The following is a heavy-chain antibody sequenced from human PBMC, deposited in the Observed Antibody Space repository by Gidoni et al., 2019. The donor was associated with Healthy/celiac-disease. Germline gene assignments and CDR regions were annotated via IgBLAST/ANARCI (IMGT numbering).Heavy chain of an antibody. D-gene: IGHD2-15*01. V-gene: IGHV4-61*02. CDR3: ARALGYCSGGSCYSAAYFDY. CDR2: IYTSGST. CDR1: GGSISSGRSY. Sequence: QVQLQESGPGLVKPSQTLSPTCTVSGGSISSGRSYCSWIRQPAGKGLEWIGRIYTSGSTNYNPSLKSRVTISVDTSKNQFSLKLSSVTAADTAVYYCARALGYCSGGSCYSAAYFDYWGQGTLVTVSS. J-gene: IGHJ4*02.